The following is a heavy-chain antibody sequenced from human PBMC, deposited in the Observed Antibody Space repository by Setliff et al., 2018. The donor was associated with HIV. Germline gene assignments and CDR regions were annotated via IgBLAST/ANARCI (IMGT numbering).Heavy chain of an antibody. J-gene: IGHJ3*02. CDR1: GDSISSGSYY. Sequence: PSETLSLTCTVSGDSISSGSYYWSWIRQPAGKGLEWIGRIYTSGSTSYNPSLKSRVTISVDTSRNQFSLRLSSVTAAETAVYYCARIPTNITPNGFDIWGQGTMVTVSS. CDR2: IYTSGST. CDR3: ARIPTNITPNGFDI. D-gene: IGHD1-1*01. V-gene: IGHV4-61*02.